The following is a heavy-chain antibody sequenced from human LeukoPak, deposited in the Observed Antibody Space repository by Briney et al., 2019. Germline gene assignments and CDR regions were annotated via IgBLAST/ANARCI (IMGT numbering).Heavy chain of an antibody. CDR3: ARDSGSSWSPDDAFDI. CDR1: GYSFTSYW. V-gene: IGHV5-51*01. Sequence: GESLKISCKGSGYSFTSYWIGWVRQMPGKGLEWMGIIYPGDSDTRYSPSFQGQVTISADKSISTAYLQWSSLKASDTAMYYCARDSGSSWSPDDAFDIWGQGTMVTVSS. J-gene: IGHJ3*02. D-gene: IGHD6-13*01. CDR2: IYPGDSDT.